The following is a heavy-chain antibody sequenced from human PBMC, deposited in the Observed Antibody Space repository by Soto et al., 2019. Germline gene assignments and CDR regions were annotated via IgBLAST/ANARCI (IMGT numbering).Heavy chain of an antibody. CDR2: LSKDNLSI. J-gene: IGHJ4*01. CDR1: GFKFDDYG. CDR3: VKDALTAVAFYFDY. V-gene: IGHV3-9*01. D-gene: IGHD6-19*01. Sequence: QPGGSLRLSCVASGFKFDDYGMHWVRHTPGKGLEWIAGLSKDNLSISYGASMKGRFTISRDNAKNSLYLQLNSPRPEDTALYYCVKDALTAVAFYFDYWGRGALVTVSS.